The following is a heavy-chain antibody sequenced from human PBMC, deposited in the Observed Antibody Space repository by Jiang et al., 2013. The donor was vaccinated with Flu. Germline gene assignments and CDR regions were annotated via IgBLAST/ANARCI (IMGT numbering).Heavy chain of an antibody. CDR3: ARAQRAPAAMLLDYYYYGMDV. CDR2: IIPIFGTA. D-gene: IGHD2-2*01. V-gene: IGHV1-69*01. CDR1: GGTFSSYA. Sequence: SGAEVKKPGSSVKVSCKASGGTFSSYAISWVRQAPGQGLEWMGGIIPIFGTANYAQKFQGRVTITADESTSTAYMELSSLRSEDTAVYYCARAQRAPAAMLLDYYYYGMDVWGQGTTVTVSS. J-gene: IGHJ6*02.